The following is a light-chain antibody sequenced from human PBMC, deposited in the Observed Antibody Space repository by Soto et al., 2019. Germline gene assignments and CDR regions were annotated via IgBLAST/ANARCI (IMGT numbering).Light chain of an antibody. Sequence: IQMTQSPSSLSASVGDRVTITCRASQSISSYLNWYQQKPGKAPKLLIYGASTLQSGVPSRFSGSGSGTDFTLTISSLQPEDFATYSCQQSYNSPQTFGQGTKVDIK. CDR2: GAS. J-gene: IGKJ1*01. CDR3: QQSYNSPQT. V-gene: IGKV1-39*01. CDR1: QSISSY.